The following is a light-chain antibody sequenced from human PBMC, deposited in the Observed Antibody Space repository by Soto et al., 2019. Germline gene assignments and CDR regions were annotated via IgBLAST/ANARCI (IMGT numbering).Light chain of an antibody. V-gene: IGLV8-61*01. CDR1: SGSVSTSYY. Sequence: QTVVTQEPSFSVSPGRTVTLTCGLSSGSVSTSYYPSWYQQTPGQAPRTLIYSTNTRSSGVPDRFSGSILGNKAVLTITGPQEHYESEYSCVLYMGSGIWVFGGGTQLTVL. CDR2: STN. CDR3: VLYMGSGIWV. J-gene: IGLJ3*02.